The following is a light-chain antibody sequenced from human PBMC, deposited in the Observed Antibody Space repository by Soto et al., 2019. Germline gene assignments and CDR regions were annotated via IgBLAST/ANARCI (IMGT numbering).Light chain of an antibody. J-gene: IGKJ4*01. V-gene: IGKV3-11*01. CDR3: EQRDTWHPLT. CDR1: QSISIY. CDR2: DAS. Sequence: EVVLTQSPATLSLSPGERATLSCRASQSISIYLAWYQQKPGQAPRLLIYDASNTATGSPARFSGSGSGTDFTLTISSLEPEGFAVYYCEQRDTWHPLTFGGGTKVDIK.